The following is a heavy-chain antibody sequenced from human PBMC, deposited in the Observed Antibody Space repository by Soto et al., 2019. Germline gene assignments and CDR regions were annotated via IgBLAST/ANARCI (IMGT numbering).Heavy chain of an antibody. D-gene: IGHD4-4*01. V-gene: IGHV1-69*01. CDR2: IIPIFGTA. CDR1: GGTFSSYD. CDR3: ARDPGYPYTRRLQTNYYYYYGMDV. Sequence: QVQLVQSGAEVKKPGSSVKVSCKASGGTFSSYDISWVRQAPGQGLEWMGGIIPIFGTANYAQKFQGRVTITADESTSTAYMELSSLRSEDTAVYYCARDPGYPYTRRLQTNYYYYYGMDVWGQGTTVTVSS. J-gene: IGHJ6*02.